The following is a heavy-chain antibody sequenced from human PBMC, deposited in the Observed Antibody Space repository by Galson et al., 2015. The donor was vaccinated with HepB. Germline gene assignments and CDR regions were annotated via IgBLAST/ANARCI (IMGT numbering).Heavy chain of an antibody. Sequence: CAISGDSVSSTSATWSWIRQSPSRGLEWLGRTYYRSKWYNDYAVSVKSRITINPDTSKNQFSLKLSSVTAADTAVYYCARSGPLYDYVWGSYRQALDYWGQGTLVTVSS. J-gene: IGHJ4*02. D-gene: IGHD3-16*02. CDR3: ARSGPLYDYVWGSYRQALDY. CDR1: GDSVSSTSAT. CDR2: TYYRSKWYN. V-gene: IGHV6-1*01.